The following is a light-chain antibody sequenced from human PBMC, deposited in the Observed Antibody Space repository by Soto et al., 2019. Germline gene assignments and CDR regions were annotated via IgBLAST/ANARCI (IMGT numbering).Light chain of an antibody. CDR2: DVS. Sequence: QSVLTQPASVSGSPGQSITISCTGTSSDVGGYNYVSWYQQHPGKAPKFMIYDVSNRPSGVSNRFSGSKSGNTASLTISGHQAEDQADYYCSSYTPSNTRQIVFGTGTKLTVL. CDR1: SSDVGGYNY. CDR3: SSYTPSNTRQIV. J-gene: IGLJ1*01. V-gene: IGLV2-14*01.